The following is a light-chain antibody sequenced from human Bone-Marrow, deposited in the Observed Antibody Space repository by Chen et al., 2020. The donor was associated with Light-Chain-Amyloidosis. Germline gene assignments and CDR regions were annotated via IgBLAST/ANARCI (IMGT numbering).Light chain of an antibody. CDR3: QQYYGTPT. V-gene: IGKV4-1*01. J-gene: IGKJ4*01. CDR2: RAS. CDR1: RSVLSPSNNRNY. Sequence: DIVMTQYPEALAVSLGERATITCKSSRSVLSPSNNRNYLAWYQQKRGQPPKLLIYRASTRQSGVPDRFSGSGSGTDFTLTISSLQADDVALYFCQQYYGTPTFGGGT.